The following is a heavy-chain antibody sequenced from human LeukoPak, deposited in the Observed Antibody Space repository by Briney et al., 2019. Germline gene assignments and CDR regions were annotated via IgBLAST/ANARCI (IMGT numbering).Heavy chain of an antibody. J-gene: IGHJ6*02. CDR3: ARTEYDYNNYAFYYGMDV. D-gene: IGHD4-11*01. CDR1: GGSIRSYY. CDR2: IYYSGST. Sequence: SETLSLTCTVSGGSIRSYYWSWIRQPPGKGLEWIGYIYYSGSTNYNPSLKSRVTISVDTSKNQFSLKLNSVTDTDTAMYYCARTEYDYNNYAFYYGMDVWGQGTTVTVSS. V-gene: IGHV4-59*08.